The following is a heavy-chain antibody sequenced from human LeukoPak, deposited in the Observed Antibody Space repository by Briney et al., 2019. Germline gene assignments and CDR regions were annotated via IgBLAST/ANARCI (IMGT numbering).Heavy chain of an antibody. CDR2: IYYSRST. Sequence: PSETLSLTCTVSGGSISSGGYCWSWIRQHPGKGLEWIGYIYYSRSTYYNPSLKSRVTISVDTSKNQFSLKLSSVTAADTAVYYCARVGYDSSGYYPNFDYWGQGTLVTVSS. V-gene: IGHV4-31*03. CDR3: ARVGYDSSGYYPNFDY. D-gene: IGHD3-22*01. J-gene: IGHJ4*02. CDR1: GGSISSGGYC.